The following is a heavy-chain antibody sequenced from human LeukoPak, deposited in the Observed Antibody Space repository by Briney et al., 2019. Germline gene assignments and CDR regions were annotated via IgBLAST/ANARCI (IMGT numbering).Heavy chain of an antibody. CDR2: TYNSGST. V-gene: IGHV4-59*01. J-gene: IGHJ4*02. D-gene: IGHD3-10*01. CDR3: VRDGELNF. CDR1: GGSISIYY. Sequence: SETLSLTCTVSGGSISIYYWSWIRQPPGKGLEWLGYTYNSGSTLYNPSLKSRVTISVDTSRNEFSLRLTSVTAADAAVYYCVRDGELNFGGREPLVPVS.